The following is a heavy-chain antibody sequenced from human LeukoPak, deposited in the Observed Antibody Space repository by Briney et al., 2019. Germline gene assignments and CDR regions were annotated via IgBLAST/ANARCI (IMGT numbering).Heavy chain of an antibody. D-gene: IGHD6-13*01. CDR1: GFTFSSYA. CDR2: ISYDGSNK. Sequence: GGSLRLSCAASGFTFSSYAMHWVRQAPGKGLEWVAVISYDGSNKYYADSVKGRYTISRDNSKNTLYLQMNSLRAEDTAVYYCARSAYSSSWTDWFDPWGQGTLATVSS. J-gene: IGHJ5*02. CDR3: ARSAYSSSWTDWFDP. V-gene: IGHV3-30*01.